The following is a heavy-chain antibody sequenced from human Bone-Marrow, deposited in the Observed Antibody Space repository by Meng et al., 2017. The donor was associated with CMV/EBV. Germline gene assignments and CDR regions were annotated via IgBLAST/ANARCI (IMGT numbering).Heavy chain of an antibody. D-gene: IGHD2-21*01. Sequence: GGSLRLSCAVSGFTFTNAWMSWVRQAPGKGLEWVGRIKSKTDGGTTDYAAPVKGRFTISRDDSKNTLYLQMNSLKTEDTAVYYCTTDYSHYYYYGMDVWGQGTTVTASS. V-gene: IGHV3-15*01. CDR3: TTDYSHYYYYGMDV. CDR2: IKSKTDGGTT. J-gene: IGHJ6*02. CDR1: GFTFTNAW.